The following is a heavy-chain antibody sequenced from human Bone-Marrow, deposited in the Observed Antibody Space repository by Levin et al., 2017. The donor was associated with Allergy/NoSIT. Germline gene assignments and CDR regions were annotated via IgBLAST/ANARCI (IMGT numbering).Heavy chain of an antibody. CDR3: ADIGQDY. V-gene: IGHV3-74*01. Sequence: PGGSLRLSCAASGFTFSNHWMEWVRQIPGKGLEWVSHINSDGSITTYADSVKGRFTISRDNAKNTLYLQMNSLRAEDTAVYYCADIGQDYWGQGTLVTVSS. CDR2: INSDGSIT. CDR1: GFTFSNHW. D-gene: IGHD2-15*01. J-gene: IGHJ4*02.